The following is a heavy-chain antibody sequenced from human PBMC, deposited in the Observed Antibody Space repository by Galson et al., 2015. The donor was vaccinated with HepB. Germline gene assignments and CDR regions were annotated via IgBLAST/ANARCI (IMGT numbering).Heavy chain of an antibody. CDR2: ISAYNGNT. CDR3: ARDYGGWASYITFDY. V-gene: IGHV1-18*04. D-gene: IGHD6-19*01. J-gene: IGHJ4*02. CDR1: GYTFTSYG. Sequence: SVKVSCKASGYTFTSYGISWVRQAPGQGLEWMGWISAYNGNTNYAQKLQGRVTMTTDTSTSTAYMELRSLRSDDTAVYYCARDYGGWASYITFDYWGQGTLVTVSS.